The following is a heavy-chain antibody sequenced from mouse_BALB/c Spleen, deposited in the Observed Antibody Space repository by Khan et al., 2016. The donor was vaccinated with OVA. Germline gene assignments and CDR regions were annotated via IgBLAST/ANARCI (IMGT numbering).Heavy chain of an antibody. V-gene: IGHV5-4*02. Sequence: EVELEESGGGLVKPGGSLKLSCAASGFSFSDYYMYWIRQNPEKRLEWVATISDGGGSTYYPDSAKGRFTITRDNAKSNLYLQMSSLKSAYTAIYYCARAGYGGFGYWGQGTLVTVSA. J-gene: IGHJ3*01. D-gene: IGHD1-1*02. CDR3: ARAGYGGFGY. CDR2: ISDGGGST. CDR1: GFSFSDYY.